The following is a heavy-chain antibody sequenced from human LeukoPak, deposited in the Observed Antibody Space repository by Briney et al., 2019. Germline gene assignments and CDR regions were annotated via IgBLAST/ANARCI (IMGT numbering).Heavy chain of an antibody. Sequence: ASVKVSCKASGYSFTDYYIDWVRQAPGQGFEWMGWINPKSGATDYSQKFQGRVTLTRDTSIAAAYMELSNLRSDDTAVYYCARDLNDAAAGFDYWGQGTLVTVSS. D-gene: IGHD6-13*01. CDR1: GYSFTDYY. J-gene: IGHJ4*02. V-gene: IGHV1-2*02. CDR3: ARDLNDAAAGFDY. CDR2: INPKSGAT.